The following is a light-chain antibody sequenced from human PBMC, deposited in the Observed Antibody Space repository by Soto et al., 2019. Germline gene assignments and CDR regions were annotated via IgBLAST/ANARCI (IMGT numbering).Light chain of an antibody. V-gene: IGLV2-14*01. J-gene: IGLJ1*01. Sequence: QSVLTQPASVSGSPGQSITISCIGTSSDVGGYNYVSWYQQQAGKAPKLIIHEVSNRPSGVSNRFSGSKSGTTASLTISGLQAEDEADYYCDSYTRSRAYVFGIGPKVTV. CDR3: DSYTRSRAYV. CDR1: SSDVGGYNY. CDR2: EVS.